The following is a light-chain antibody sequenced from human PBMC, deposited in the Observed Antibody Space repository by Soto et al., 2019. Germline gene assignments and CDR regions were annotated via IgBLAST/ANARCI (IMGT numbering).Light chain of an antibody. Sequence: DIQMTQPPSTLAVSVGGRVTITCRASQTIGRWLAWYLKNTLKASKLLFYKASTLKSADPSSFSGSGSATELTLTISSLQPDDFGTYYCQPYNSYSEAVGQGTKVESK. CDR3: QPYNSYSEA. CDR1: QTIGRW. CDR2: KAS. V-gene: IGKV1-5*03. J-gene: IGKJ1*01.